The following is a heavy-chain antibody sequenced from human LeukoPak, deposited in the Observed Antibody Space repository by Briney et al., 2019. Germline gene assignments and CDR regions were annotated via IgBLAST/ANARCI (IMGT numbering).Heavy chain of an antibody. CDR1: GYTFTTYH. V-gene: IGHV1-18*01. Sequence: ASVKVSCKTSGYTFTTYHINWVRQAPGQGLEWMGWISAYNGNTNYAQKLQGRVTMTTDTSTSTAYMELRSLRSDDTAVYYCARDSLGYYDSSGYYPSNYYYYMDVWGKGTTVTVSS. CDR2: ISAYNGNT. J-gene: IGHJ6*03. CDR3: ARDSLGYYDSSGYYPSNYYYYMDV. D-gene: IGHD3-22*01.